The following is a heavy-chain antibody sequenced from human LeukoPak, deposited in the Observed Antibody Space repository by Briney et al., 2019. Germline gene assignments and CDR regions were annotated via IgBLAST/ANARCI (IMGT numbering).Heavy chain of an antibody. CDR2: INPNSGGT. CDR1: GYTFTGYY. Sequence: ASVKVSCKASGYTFTGYYMHWVRQAPGQGLEWMGRINPNSGGTNYAQKFQGRVTMTRDTSISTAYMELSSLRSEDTAVYYCARVKTFGEYYYYYYYMDVWGKGTTVTVSS. J-gene: IGHJ6*03. V-gene: IGHV1-2*06. D-gene: IGHD3-10*01. CDR3: ARVKTFGEYYYYYYYMDV.